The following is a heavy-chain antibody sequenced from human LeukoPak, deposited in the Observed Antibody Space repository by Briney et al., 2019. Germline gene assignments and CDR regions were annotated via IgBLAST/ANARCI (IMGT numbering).Heavy chain of an antibody. D-gene: IGHD6-19*01. CDR1: GYDISSGYY. Sequence: SETLSLTCSVSGYDISSGYYWVWIRQPPGKGGECSGSIYHSGSTYYNPSLKRRVTISVDTSKNQFSLKLSSVTAADTAVYYCAVQYGSGWYFLLDYWGQGTLVTVSS. V-gene: IGHV4-38-2*02. CDR3: AVQYGSGWYFLLDY. CDR2: IYHSGST. J-gene: IGHJ4*02.